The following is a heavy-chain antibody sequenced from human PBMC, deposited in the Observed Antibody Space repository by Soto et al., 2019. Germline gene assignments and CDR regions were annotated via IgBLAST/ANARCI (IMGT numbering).Heavy chain of an antibody. D-gene: IGHD4-4*01. CDR1: GFTFSSYA. CDR3: ARDPSPYSPDAPNDAFDI. J-gene: IGHJ3*02. V-gene: IGHV3-30-3*01. CDR2: ISYDGSNK. Sequence: GGSLRLSCAASGFTFSSYAMHWVRQAPGKGLEWVAVISYDGSNKYYADSVKGRFTISRDNSKNTLYLQMNSLRAEDTAVYYCARDPSPYSPDAPNDAFDIWGQGTMVTVSS.